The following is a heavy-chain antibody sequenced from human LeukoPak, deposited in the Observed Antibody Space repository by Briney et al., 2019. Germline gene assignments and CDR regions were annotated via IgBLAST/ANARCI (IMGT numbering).Heavy chain of an antibody. D-gene: IGHD5-18*01. CDR1: GGSIGRGSYY. CDR3: ARDICGYNYGCFDS. CDR2: IFSTGST. J-gene: IGHJ4*02. V-gene: IGHV4-61*02. Sequence: SQALSLTCAVSGGSIGRGSYYWGWIRQPAGKAPEWIGRIFSTGSTGYNPSLKSRVTILVDTSKNQFSLNLSSVTAADTAVYYCARDICGYNYGCFDSWGQGTLVTVSS.